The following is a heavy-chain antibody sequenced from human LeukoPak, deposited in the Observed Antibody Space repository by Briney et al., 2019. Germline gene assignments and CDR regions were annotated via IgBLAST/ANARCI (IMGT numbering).Heavy chain of an antibody. CDR2: IYYSGNT. J-gene: IGHJ4*02. V-gene: IGHV4-39*01. D-gene: IGHD5-18*01. Sequence: KPSETLSLTCTVSGDSISSYTYYWAWIRQPPGEGLEWICSIYYSGNTDYNPSLKSRVTISVDTSKNQFSLKLSSVTAADTAVYYCARRTAAYSGASDYWGQGTLVTVS. CDR1: GDSISSYTYY. CDR3: ARRTAAYSGASDY.